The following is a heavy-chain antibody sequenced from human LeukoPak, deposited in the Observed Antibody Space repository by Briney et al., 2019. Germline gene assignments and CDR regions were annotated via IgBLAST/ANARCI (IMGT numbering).Heavy chain of an antibody. CDR2: IYYSGST. V-gene: IGHV4-59*12. CDR3: ARERDYGDY. CDR1: GGSISDYY. J-gene: IGHJ4*02. Sequence: SETLSLTCTVSGGSISDYYWSWIRQPPGKGLEWIGYIYYSGSTNCNPSLKSRVTISVDTSKNQFSLKLTSVTASDTAIYYCARERDYGDYWGQGTLVTVSS.